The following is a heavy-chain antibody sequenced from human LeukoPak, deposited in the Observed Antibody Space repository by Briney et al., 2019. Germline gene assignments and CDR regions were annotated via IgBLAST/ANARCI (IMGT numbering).Heavy chain of an antibody. CDR2: SRDKGNGYTT. J-gene: IGHJ4*02. Sequence: GGSLRLSCATSGFTFSDHFMDWVRQAPGKGLEWVARSRDKGNGYTTEYAASVAGRFRISRDDSTLSLYLQMNGLRSEDTAVYYCASGTNRAYWGQGTLVAVSS. CDR1: GFTFSDHF. CDR3: ASGTNRAY. D-gene: IGHD1-14*01. V-gene: IGHV3-72*01.